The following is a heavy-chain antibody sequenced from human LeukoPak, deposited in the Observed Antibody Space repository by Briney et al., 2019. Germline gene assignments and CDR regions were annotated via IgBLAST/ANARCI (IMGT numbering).Heavy chain of an antibody. Sequence: ASVKVSCKASGYTFTGYYMHWVRQAPGQGLEWMGWNNPNSGGTNYAQKFQGRVTMTRDTSISTAYMELSRLRSDDTAVYYCARRLPAANHDAFDIWGQGTMVTASS. CDR3: ARRLPAANHDAFDI. V-gene: IGHV1-2*02. D-gene: IGHD2-2*01. J-gene: IGHJ3*02. CDR1: GYTFTGYY. CDR2: NNPNSGGT.